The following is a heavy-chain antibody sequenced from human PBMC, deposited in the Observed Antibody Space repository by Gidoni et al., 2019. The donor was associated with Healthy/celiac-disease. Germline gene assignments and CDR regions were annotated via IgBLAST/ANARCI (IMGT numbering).Heavy chain of an antibody. V-gene: IGHV3-20*04. D-gene: IGHD4-17*01. Sequence: EVQLVESGGGVVRPGGSLRLSCAASGFTFDDYGMNWVRQVSGKGLGWVSGISWNGGGTGYADSVKGRFTISRDNAKNSLYLQMNSLRAEDTALYYCARDNNGPTVTTGVLDYWGQGTLVTVSS. J-gene: IGHJ4*02. CDR2: ISWNGGGT. CDR1: GFTFDDYG. CDR3: ARDNNGPTVTTGVLDY.